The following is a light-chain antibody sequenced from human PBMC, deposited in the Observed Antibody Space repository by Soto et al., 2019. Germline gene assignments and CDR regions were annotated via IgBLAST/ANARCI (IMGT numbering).Light chain of an antibody. CDR2: SNN. Sequence: QSVLTQPPSASGTPGQRVTISCSGSSSNIGSNTVNWYQQLPGTAPKLLIYSNNQRPSGVPDRYSGSNSVTSASLALSGLQFEDEAYDYCAAWDDSLNGWVFGRGTQLPVL. CDR1: SSNIGSNT. V-gene: IGLV1-44*01. CDR3: AAWDDSLNGWV. J-gene: IGLJ3*02.